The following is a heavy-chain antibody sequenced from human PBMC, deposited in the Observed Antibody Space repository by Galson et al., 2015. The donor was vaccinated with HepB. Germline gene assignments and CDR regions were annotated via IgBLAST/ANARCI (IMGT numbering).Heavy chain of an antibody. CDR2: IGSSSGYM. Sequence: SLRLSCAASGFTFSDYNMNWVRQAPGRGLEWVSHIGSSSGYMFYADSVKGRFTISRDNSKNTLLLQLNSLRAEDTAVYYCAKDGVMVAANPYQFHYWGQGTLVTVSS. CDR1: GFTFSDYN. J-gene: IGHJ4*02. V-gene: IGHV3-21*04. CDR3: AKDGVMVAANPYQFHY. D-gene: IGHD2-15*01.